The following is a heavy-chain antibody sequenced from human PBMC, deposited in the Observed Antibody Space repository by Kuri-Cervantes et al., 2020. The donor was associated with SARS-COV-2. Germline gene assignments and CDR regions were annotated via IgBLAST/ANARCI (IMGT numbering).Heavy chain of an antibody. J-gene: IGHJ6*02. V-gene: IGHV3-30-3*01. Sequence: GGSLRLSCAASGFTFSNYAIHWVRQAPGKGLAWVAVISYDGNNKYYADSVKGRFTIFRDDSKNTLYLQMNSLRVEDTAVYYCAREFHDFWSGYYGPYYFYAMDVWGQGTAVTVSS. CDR3: AREFHDFWSGYYGPYYFYAMDV. D-gene: IGHD3-3*01. CDR1: GFTFSNYA. CDR2: ISYDGNNK.